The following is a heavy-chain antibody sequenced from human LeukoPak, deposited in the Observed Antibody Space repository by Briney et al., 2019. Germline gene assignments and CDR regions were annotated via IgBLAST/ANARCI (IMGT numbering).Heavy chain of an antibody. D-gene: IGHD2-15*01. J-gene: IGHJ4*02. CDR3: ARVGVFGYCTRDSCHSPLDY. V-gene: IGHV4-39*07. CDR1: GGSIASSGYY. Sequence: SEILSLTCTVSGGSIASSGYYWVWIRQPPGKGLEWIGNIYYTGNTYYKPSLKSRVTISVDTSNNQFSLNLASVTAADTAVYYCARVGVFGYCTRDSCHSPLDYWGQGTLVTVSS. CDR2: IYYTGNT.